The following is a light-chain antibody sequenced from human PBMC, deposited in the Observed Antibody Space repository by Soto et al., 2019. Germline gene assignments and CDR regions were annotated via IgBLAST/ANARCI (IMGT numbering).Light chain of an antibody. V-gene: IGLV2-11*01. CDR3: CSYAGSSTNYV. CDR2: SVT. CDR1: NSDVGGYNS. J-gene: IGLJ1*01. Sequence: QSVLTQPRSVSGSPGQSVTISCSGANSDVGGYNSVAWYQQKPGEAPKLLLYSVTKRPSGVPDRFSSSKSGNMASLIISGLQAEDEADYYCCSYAGSSTNYVFGNGTKVTVL.